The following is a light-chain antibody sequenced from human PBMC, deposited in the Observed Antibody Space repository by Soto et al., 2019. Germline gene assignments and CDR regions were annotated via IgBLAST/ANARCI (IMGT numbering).Light chain of an antibody. Sequence: QSVLTQPASMSGSPGQSITISCTGTSSDIGGYNYVSWYQQHPGKAPKLMIYEVSNRPSGVSNRFSGSKSGNTASLTISGLQAEDEADYYCSSFRSTTTLFGGGTKLTVL. CDR2: EVS. V-gene: IGLV2-14*01. CDR1: SSDIGGYNY. CDR3: SSFRSTTTL. J-gene: IGLJ2*01.